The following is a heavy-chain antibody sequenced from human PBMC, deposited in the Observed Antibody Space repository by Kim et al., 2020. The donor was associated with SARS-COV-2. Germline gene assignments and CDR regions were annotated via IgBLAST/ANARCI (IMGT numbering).Heavy chain of an antibody. J-gene: IGHJ4*02. V-gene: IGHV4-34*01. D-gene: IGHD6-13*01. Sequence: TPSLKSRVTISVDTSKNQFSRKLSSVTAADTAVYYCARGLQAKSGSSWYYWGQGTLVTVSS. CDR3: ARGLQAKSGSSWYY.